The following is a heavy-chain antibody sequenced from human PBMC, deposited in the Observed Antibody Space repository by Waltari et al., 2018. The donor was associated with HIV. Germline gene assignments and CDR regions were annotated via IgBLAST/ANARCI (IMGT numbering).Heavy chain of an antibody. D-gene: IGHD2-15*01. Sequence: QLQLQESGPGLVKPSETLSLTCTVPGGSISSSSYYWGWIRQPPGKGLEWIGSIYYSGSTYYNPSLKSRVTISVDTSKNQFSLKLSSVTAADTAVYYCARMGYCSGGSCYSAWFDPWGQGTLVTVSS. CDR2: IYYSGST. CDR3: ARMGYCSGGSCYSAWFDP. CDR1: GGSISSSSYY. J-gene: IGHJ5*02. V-gene: IGHV4-39*01.